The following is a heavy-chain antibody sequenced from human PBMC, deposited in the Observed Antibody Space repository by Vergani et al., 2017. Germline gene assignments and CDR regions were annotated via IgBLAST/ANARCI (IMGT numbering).Heavy chain of an antibody. V-gene: IGHV3-21*01. J-gene: IGHJ6*01. CDR1: GFTFSSYS. CDR3: ARGLSCDFWSGYPTNYYYYGMDV. CDR2: ISSSSSYI. D-gene: IGHD3-3*01. Sequence: EVQLVESGGGLVKPGGSLRLSCAASGFTFSSYSMNWVRQAPGKGLEWVSSISSSSSYIYYADSVKGRFTISRDNAKNSLYLQMNSLRAADTAVFYCARGLSCDFWSGYPTNYYYYGMDVGGEGTTVAVSS.